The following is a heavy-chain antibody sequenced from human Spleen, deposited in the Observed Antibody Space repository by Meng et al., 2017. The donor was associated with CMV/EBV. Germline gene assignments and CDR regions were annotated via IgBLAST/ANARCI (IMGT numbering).Heavy chain of an antibody. CDR2: ISNSGSST. CDR1: TFSAYF. V-gene: IGHV3-11*01. D-gene: IGHD2-2*03. Sequence: TFSAYFMTWIRPAPGKGLEWVSYISNSGSSTYYADSVKGRFTISRDNAKKSLYLQMNSLRTEDTAVYYCARDDGYCRTKSCPGDFQHWGQGTLVTVSS. CDR3: ARDDGYCRTKSCPGDFQH. J-gene: IGHJ1*01.